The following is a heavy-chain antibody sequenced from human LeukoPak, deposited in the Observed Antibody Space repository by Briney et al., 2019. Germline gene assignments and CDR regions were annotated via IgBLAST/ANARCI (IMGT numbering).Heavy chain of an antibody. CDR1: GGSFSGYY. Sequence: KSSETLSLPCAVYGGSFSGYYWSWIRQPPGKGLEWIGEINHSGSTNYNPSLRSRVTISVDTSKNQFSLKLSSVTAADTAVYYCARGKVGGWLRKYYFDYWGQGTLVTVSP. CDR3: ARGKVGGWLRKYYFDY. J-gene: IGHJ4*02. CDR2: INHSGST. V-gene: IGHV4-34*01. D-gene: IGHD5-12*01.